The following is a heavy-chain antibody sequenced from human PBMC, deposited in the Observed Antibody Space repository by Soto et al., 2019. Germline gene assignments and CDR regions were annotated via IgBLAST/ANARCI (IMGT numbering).Heavy chain of an antibody. J-gene: IGHJ6*03. CDR3: ARHSCHPYYYYYMDV. CDR1: GGSISSSSYY. CDR2: IYYSGST. V-gene: IGHV4-39*01. Sequence: SETLSLTCTVSGGSISSSSYYWGWIRQPPGKGLEWIGSIYYSGSTYYNPSLKSRVTISVDTSKNQFSLKLSSVTAADTAVYYCARHSCHPYYYYYMDVWGKGTTVTVSS.